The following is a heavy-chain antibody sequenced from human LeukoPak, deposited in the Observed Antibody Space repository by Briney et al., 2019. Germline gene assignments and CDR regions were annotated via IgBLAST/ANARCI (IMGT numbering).Heavy chain of an antibody. D-gene: IGHD1-26*01. Sequence: ASVKVSCKASGYTSSGYYMHWVRQAPGQGLEWMGWINPKSGGTNEAQKFHDRVTMTRDTSISTAYTELSRLRSDDTAVYYCARVIWELPATDAFDIWGQGTMVTVSS. V-gene: IGHV1-2*02. CDR1: GYTSSGYY. CDR3: ARVIWELPATDAFDI. CDR2: INPKSGGT. J-gene: IGHJ3*02.